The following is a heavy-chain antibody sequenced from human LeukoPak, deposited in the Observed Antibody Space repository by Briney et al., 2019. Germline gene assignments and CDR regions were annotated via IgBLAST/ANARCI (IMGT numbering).Heavy chain of an antibody. CDR1: GFTFSSYS. J-gene: IGHJ4*02. V-gene: IGHV3-21*01. CDR2: ISSSSSYI. Sequence: GGSLRLSCAASGFTFSSYSMNWVRQAPGKGLEWVSSISSSSSYIYYADSVKGRFTISRDNAKNSLYLQMNSLRAEDTAVYYCARANFGDYTFRWGQGTLVTVSS. D-gene: IGHD4-17*01. CDR3: ARANFGDYTFR.